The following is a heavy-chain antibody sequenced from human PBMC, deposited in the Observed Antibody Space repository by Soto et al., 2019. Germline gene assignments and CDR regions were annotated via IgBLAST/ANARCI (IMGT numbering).Heavy chain of an antibody. Sequence: QVQLVESVGGVVQPGRSLRLSCAASGFTFSSYGMHWVRQASGKGLEWVAVISYDGSNKYYADSVKGRFTISRDNSKNTLYLQMSSLRAEDTAVYYCAKDRGDYVFDYWGQGTLVTVSS. J-gene: IGHJ4*02. D-gene: IGHD4-17*01. CDR2: ISYDGSNK. CDR3: AKDRGDYVFDY. CDR1: GFTFSSYG. V-gene: IGHV3-30*18.